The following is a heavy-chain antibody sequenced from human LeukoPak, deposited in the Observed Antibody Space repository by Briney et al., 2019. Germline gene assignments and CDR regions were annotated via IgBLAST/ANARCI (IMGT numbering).Heavy chain of an antibody. CDR2: NYYSGIN. J-gene: IGHJ4*02. Sequence: SETLSLTCTVSGGSISNSYYYWGWIRQPPGKGLEGIVCNYYSGINSYTPYLKSRVTISVHTPKHHYSLQRDSLTPADTAVYYWARDHTPRAYGSGRHLDYWGQGNLVTVSS. D-gene: IGHD3-10*01. CDR1: GGSISNSYYY. CDR3: ARDHTPRAYGSGRHLDY. V-gene: IGHV4-39*02.